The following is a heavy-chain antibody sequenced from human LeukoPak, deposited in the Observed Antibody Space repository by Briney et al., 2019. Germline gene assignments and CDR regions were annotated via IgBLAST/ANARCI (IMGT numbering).Heavy chain of an antibody. V-gene: IGHV3-7*01. J-gene: IGHJ6*02. CDR3: ASFGEIAYYYYYGMDV. Sequence: GGSLRLSCAASGFTFCCYWMSWVRQAPGKGLEGVANIKQDGSEKYYVDSVKGRFTISRDNAKNSLYLQMNSLRAEDTAVYYCASFGEIAYYYYYGMDVWGQGTTVTVSS. CDR1: GFTFCCYW. D-gene: IGHD2-21*01. CDR2: IKQDGSEK.